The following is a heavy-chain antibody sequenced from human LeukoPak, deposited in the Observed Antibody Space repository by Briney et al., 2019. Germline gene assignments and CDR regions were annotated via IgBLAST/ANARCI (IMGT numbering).Heavy chain of an antibody. CDR1: GFTFSSAW. J-gene: IGHJ4*02. CDR3: AKEQGCSGGRCYSAIDY. D-gene: IGHD2-15*01. V-gene: IGHV3-30*18. Sequence: GGSLRLSCAASGFTFSSAWMSWVRQAPGKGLEWVAVISDDGSHKYYADSVKGRFTISRDNSKNTLYPQMNSLRVEDTAVYYCAKEQGCSGGRCYSAIDYWGQGTLVTVSS. CDR2: ISDDGSHK.